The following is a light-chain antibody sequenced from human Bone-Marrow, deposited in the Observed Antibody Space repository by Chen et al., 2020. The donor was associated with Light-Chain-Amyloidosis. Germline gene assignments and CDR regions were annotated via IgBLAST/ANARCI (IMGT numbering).Light chain of an antibody. CDR3: QQSYRTPPVT. CDR2: AAS. Sequence: DIQMTQYPSSLYASVGDRVTITCRASQSIRSYLNWYQQKPGKAPKLLIYAASSLQSGVPSRFSGSGSGTEFTLTISSLQLEDFATYYCQQSYRTPPVTFGGGTKVEIK. V-gene: IGKV1-39*01. J-gene: IGKJ4*01. CDR1: QSIRSY.